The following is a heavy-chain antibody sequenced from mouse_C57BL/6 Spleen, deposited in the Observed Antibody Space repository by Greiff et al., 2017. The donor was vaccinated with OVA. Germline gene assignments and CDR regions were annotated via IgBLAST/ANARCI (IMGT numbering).Heavy chain of an antibody. V-gene: IGHV5-4*01. CDR3: ARDLIYYGNYPFAY. Sequence: EVKVVESGGGLVKPGGSLKLSCAASGFTFSSYAMSWVRQTPEKRLEWVATISDGGSYTYYPDNVKGRFTISRDNAKNNLYLQMSQLKSEDTAMYYCARDLIYYGNYPFAYWGQGTLVTVSA. CDR2: ISDGGSYT. D-gene: IGHD2-1*01. J-gene: IGHJ3*01. CDR1: GFTFSSYA.